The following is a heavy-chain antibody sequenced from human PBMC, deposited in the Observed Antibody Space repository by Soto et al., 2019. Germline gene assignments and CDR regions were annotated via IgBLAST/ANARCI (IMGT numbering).Heavy chain of an antibody. CDR3: ARTTLGYCISSSCPDAFDI. Sequence: SETLSLTCTVSGGSISSVGYYWSWIRQHPGKGLEWIGYIYYSGSTYDNPSLKSRVIISVDTSKNQFSLKLSSVTAADTAVYYCARTTLGYCISSSCPDAFDIWGQGTMVTVSS. D-gene: IGHD2-2*01. CDR1: GGSISSVGYY. J-gene: IGHJ3*02. V-gene: IGHV4-31*03. CDR2: IYYSGST.